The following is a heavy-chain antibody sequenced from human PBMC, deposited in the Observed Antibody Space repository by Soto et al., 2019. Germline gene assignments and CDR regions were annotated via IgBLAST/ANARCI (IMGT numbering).Heavy chain of an antibody. V-gene: IGHV4-34*01. CDR1: GGSFSGYY. J-gene: IGHJ4*02. Sequence: LETLSLTCAVYGGSFSGYYGSWIRQPPGKGLEWIGEINHSGSTNYNPSLKSRVTISVDTSKNQFSLKLSSVTAADTAVYYCARAKIAARFFDYWGQGTLVTVSS. D-gene: IGHD6-6*01. CDR2: INHSGST. CDR3: ARAKIAARFFDY.